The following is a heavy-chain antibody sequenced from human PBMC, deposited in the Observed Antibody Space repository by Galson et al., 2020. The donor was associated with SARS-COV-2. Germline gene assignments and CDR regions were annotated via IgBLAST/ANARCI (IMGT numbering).Heavy chain of an antibody. D-gene: IGHD3-3*01. Sequence: SETLSLTCTVSGGSISRDRYYWSWIRQPAGKGLEWIGHVYKSGSTNYNPSLKSRVTISVDTSKNQFSLKLSSVTAADTSVYYCARVQYLEYLSPGYFYCDYWGQGTLGSVSS. CDR2: VYKSGST. CDR3: ARVQYLEYLSPGYFYCDY. V-gene: IGHV4-61*09. CDR1: GGSISRDRYY. J-gene: IGHJ4*02.